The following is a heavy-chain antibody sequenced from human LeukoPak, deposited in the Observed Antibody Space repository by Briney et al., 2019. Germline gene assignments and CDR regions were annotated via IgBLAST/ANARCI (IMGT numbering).Heavy chain of an antibody. J-gene: IGHJ3*02. V-gene: IGHV3-7*04. D-gene: IGHD3-22*01. CDR3: ARDHSYYFDTTGYYYDAFDI. CDR1: GFTFSNYC. Sequence: GGSLRLSCAASGFTFSNYCMSWVRQAPGKRLEWVANINPDGSEAHYVSPVKGRFTIAKDNAKNSLYLQMNSLRAEDAAVCYCARDHSYYFDTTGYYYDAFDIWGQGTMVTVSS. CDR2: INPDGSEA.